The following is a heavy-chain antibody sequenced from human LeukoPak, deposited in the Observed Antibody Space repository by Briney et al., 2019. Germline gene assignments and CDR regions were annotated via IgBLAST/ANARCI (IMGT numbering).Heavy chain of an antibody. CDR1: GFIFSSYA. Sequence: GGSLRLSCAASGFIFSSYAMSWVRQAPGKGLEWVSVISGSGGSTFYADSVKGRFTISRDNSKNTLYLQMNSLRAEDTAVYYCAKEGNRAGTFEWGQGTLVTVFS. V-gene: IGHV3-23*01. D-gene: IGHD1-7*01. CDR2: ISGSGGST. J-gene: IGHJ4*02. CDR3: AKEGNRAGTFE.